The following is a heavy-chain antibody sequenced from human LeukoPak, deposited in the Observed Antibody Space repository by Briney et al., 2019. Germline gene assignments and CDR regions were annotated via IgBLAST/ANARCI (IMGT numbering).Heavy chain of an antibody. D-gene: IGHD3-3*01. CDR1: GFTFSSYA. Sequence: GGSLRLSCAASGFTFSSYAMSWVRQAPGKGLEWDSAISGSGGSTYYADSVKGRFTISRDNSKNTLYLQMNSLRAEDTAVYYCAKAYDFWSGYEGSWFDPWGQGTLVTVSS. CDR3: AKAYDFWSGYEGSWFDP. V-gene: IGHV3-23*01. CDR2: ISGSGGST. J-gene: IGHJ5*02.